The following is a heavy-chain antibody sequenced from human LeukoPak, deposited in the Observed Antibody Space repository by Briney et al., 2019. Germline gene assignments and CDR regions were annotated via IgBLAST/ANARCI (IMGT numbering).Heavy chain of an antibody. CDR2: IFHSGGT. CDR3: ARHLGLLPPAHPHQVLTWYFDL. V-gene: IGHV4-30-4*01. J-gene: IGHJ2*01. D-gene: IGHD3-22*01. Sequence: SETLSLTCTVSNDSIRSGDYYWNWIRQPPGKGLEWIGYIFHSGGTSYNPSLKTRVFFSVDTSQNQFSLKLNSVTAADTAVYYCARHLGLLPPAHPHQVLTWYFDLWGRGTLVTVSS. CDR1: NDSIRSGDYY.